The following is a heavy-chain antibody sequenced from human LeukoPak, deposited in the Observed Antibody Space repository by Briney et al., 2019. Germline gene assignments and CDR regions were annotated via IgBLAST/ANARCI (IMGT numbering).Heavy chain of an antibody. CDR1: GFTFSNYA. CDR2: ISGSGDST. D-gene: IGHD3-9*01. V-gene: IGHV3-23*01. J-gene: IGHJ4*02. CDR3: AKDRRGNILTGYYKAPLDY. Sequence: PGGSLRLSCAASGFTFSNYAMSWVRQAPGKGLEWVSGISGSGDSTYHADSVKGRFTISRDNSKNTLYLQMNSLRAEDTAIYYCAKDRRGNILTGYYKAPLDYWGQGTLVTVSS.